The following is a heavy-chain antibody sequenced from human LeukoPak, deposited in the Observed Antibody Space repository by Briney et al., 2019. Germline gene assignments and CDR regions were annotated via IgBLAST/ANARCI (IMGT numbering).Heavy chain of an antibody. CDR1: GGSISSYY. CDR2: IYYSGST. V-gene: IGHV4-59*01. CDR3: AREAAAGADY. D-gene: IGHD6-13*01. J-gene: IGHJ4*02. Sequence: HSETLSLTCTVSGGSISSYYWSGIRQPPGKGLEWIGYIYYSGSTNYNPSLKSRVTISVDTSKNQFSLKLSSVTAADTAVYYCAREAAAGADYWGQGTLVTVSS.